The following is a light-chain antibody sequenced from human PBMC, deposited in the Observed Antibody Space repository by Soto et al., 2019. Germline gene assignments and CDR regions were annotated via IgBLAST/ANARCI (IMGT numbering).Light chain of an antibody. CDR1: ENIAKY. CDR3: QQSFSTHALT. Sequence: DIQMTQSPSSLSASVGDRVTITCRASENIAKYLNWYQQKQGKAPKILIYGASSLQSGVPSRFSGSGYGTDFTLTISSLQPEDFAIYYCQQSFSTHALTFGGGTKVEIK. V-gene: IGKV1-39*01. CDR2: GAS. J-gene: IGKJ4*02.